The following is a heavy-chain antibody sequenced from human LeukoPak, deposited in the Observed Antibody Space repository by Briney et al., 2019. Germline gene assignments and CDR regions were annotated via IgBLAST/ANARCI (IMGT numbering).Heavy chain of an antibody. CDR3: ARDDHYNYYYMDV. Sequence: GGSLRLSCAASGFIFSTYSMNWVRHAPGKGLEWVSYISSSSSTIYYAGSVKGRFTISRDNAENSLYLQMNSLGAEDTAVYYCARDDHYNYYYMDVWGKGTTVTVSS. CDR1: GFIFSTYS. J-gene: IGHJ6*03. CDR2: ISSSSSTI. V-gene: IGHV3-48*01.